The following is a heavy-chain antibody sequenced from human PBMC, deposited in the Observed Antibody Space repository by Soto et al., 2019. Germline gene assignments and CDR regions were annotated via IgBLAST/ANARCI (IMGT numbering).Heavy chain of an antibody. CDR3: ARDAYCGGDCYSGIYYGMDV. J-gene: IGHJ6*02. CDR2: ISSSISYI. D-gene: IGHD2-21*02. V-gene: IGHV3-21*01. CDR1: GFTFSSYS. Sequence: GGSLRLSCAASGFTFSSYSMNWVRQAPGKGLEWVSSISSSISYIYYADSVKGRFTISRDNAKNSLYLQMNSLRAEDTAVYYCARDAYCGGDCYSGIYYGMDVWGQGTRVTVSS.